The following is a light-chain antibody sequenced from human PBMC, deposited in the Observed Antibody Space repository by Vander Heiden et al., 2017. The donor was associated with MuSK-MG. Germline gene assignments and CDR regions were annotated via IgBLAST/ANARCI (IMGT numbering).Light chain of an antibody. J-gene: IGLJ1*01. CDR2: DVS. V-gene: IGLV2-11*01. CDR3: CSYAGSVYV. CDR1: SSDVGGYNY. Sequence: QSALPHPRSVSGSPGQSVTIPCTGTSSDVGGYNYVSWYQQHPGKAPKLMIYDVSKRPSGVPDRFSGSKSGNTASLTISGLQAEDEADYYCCSYAGSVYVFGTGTKVTVL.